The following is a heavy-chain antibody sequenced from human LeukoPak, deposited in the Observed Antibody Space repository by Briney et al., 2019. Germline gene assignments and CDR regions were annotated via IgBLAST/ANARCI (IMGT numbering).Heavy chain of an antibody. CDR2: IKYDGSIT. V-gene: IGHV3-74*01. CDR1: GFTLSGYW. Sequence: GGSLRLSCAASGFTLSGYWMHWVRHAPGKGLVWVSRIKYDGSITSYADSVKGRFTISTDNAKNTLYLQMNSLRAEDTAVYYCARSDWFDPWGQGTLVTVSS. CDR3: ARSDWFDP. J-gene: IGHJ5*02.